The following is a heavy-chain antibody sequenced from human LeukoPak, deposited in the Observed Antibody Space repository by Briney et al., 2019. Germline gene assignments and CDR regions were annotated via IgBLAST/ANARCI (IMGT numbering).Heavy chain of an antibody. Sequence: SETLSLTCTVSGGSISSYYWSWIRQPPGKGLEWIGYIYYSGSTNYNPSLKSRVTISVDTSKNQFSLKLSSVTAADTAVYYCARDRRYCSSTSCYFYWFDPWGQGTLVTVSS. J-gene: IGHJ5*02. V-gene: IGHV4-59*01. D-gene: IGHD2-2*01. CDR2: IYYSGST. CDR1: GGSISSYY. CDR3: ARDRRYCSSTSCYFYWFDP.